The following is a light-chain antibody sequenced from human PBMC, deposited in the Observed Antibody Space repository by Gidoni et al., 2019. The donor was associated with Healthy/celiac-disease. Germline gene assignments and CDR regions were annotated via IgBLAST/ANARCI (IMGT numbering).Light chain of an antibody. Sequence: NFMLTQPQSVSPSPGEPVTISCTRSSGSIASNYVPLYQQRPGSAPTTVIYEDNQRTSGVTDRFAGYIDSYSNSAARNIAGLKTEEEADYYRQSYDSSNPWVIGVGTKLTV. CDR3: QSYDSSNPWV. CDR1: SGSIASNY. CDR2: EDN. V-gene: IGLV6-57*04. J-gene: IGLJ3*02.